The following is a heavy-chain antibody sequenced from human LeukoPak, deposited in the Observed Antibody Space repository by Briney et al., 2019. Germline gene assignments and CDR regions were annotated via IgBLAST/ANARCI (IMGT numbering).Heavy chain of an antibody. CDR3: ARDEGSMTHAGY. J-gene: IGHJ4*02. D-gene: IGHD1-26*01. CDR2: ISYDGSNK. V-gene: IGHV3-30-3*01. CDR1: GFTFSSYA. Sequence: GGSLRLSCAASGFTFSSYAMHWVRQAPGKGLEWVAVISYDGSNKYYADSVKGRFTISRDNSKNTLYLQMNSLRAEDTAVYYCARDEGSMTHAGYWGQGTLVTVSS.